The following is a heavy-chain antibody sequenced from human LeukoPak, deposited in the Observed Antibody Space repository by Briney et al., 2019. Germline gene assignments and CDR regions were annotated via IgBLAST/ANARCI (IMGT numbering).Heavy chain of an antibody. CDR3: ASLQSVATIFY. Sequence: GGSLRLSCAASGFTFSSYNMNWVRQAPGKGLEWVSSISSSSSYIYYADSVKGRFTISRDNAKNSLYLQMNSLRAEDTAVYYCASLQSVATIFYWGQGTLVTVSS. CDR1: GFTFSSYN. CDR2: ISSSSSYI. J-gene: IGHJ4*02. V-gene: IGHV3-21*01. D-gene: IGHD5-12*01.